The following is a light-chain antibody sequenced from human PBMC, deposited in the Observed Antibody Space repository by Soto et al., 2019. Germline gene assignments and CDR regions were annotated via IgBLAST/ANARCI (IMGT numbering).Light chain of an antibody. V-gene: IGKV3-20*01. CDR1: QSLSSSF. J-gene: IGKJ4*01. CDR3: QQYSSSPLT. Sequence: EIVLAQSPGTLSLSPGERATLSCRASQSLSSSFLAWYQQKPGQAPRLLIYGASIRATDIPDRFSGSGSGTDFTLTISRLEPEDFAVYYCQQYSSSPLTFGGGTKVEI. CDR2: GAS.